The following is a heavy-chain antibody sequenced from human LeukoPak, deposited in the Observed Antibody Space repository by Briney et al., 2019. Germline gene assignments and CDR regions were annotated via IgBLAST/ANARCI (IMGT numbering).Heavy chain of an antibody. V-gene: IGHV4-34*01. CDR1: GGSFSGYY. Sequence: SETLSLTCAVYGGSFSGYYWSWIRQSPGKGLEWIGEINHSGSTNYNPSLKSRVTISVDTSKNQFSLKLSSVTAADTAVYYCARDEGIGTVAGYFDYWGQGTLVTVSS. D-gene: IGHD6-19*01. CDR2: INHSGST. CDR3: ARDEGIGTVAGYFDY. J-gene: IGHJ4*02.